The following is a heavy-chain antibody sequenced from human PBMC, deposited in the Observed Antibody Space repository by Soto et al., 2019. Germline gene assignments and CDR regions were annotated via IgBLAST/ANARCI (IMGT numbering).Heavy chain of an antibody. Sequence: SETLSHTCTVSAGSASSSSYYWGWVRQPPGTGLEWIGSCYYSESTYYAPSLERRVTISVHKPKNQFSLWLMSLSAADTAVYYCGRLEGLAPISYYFDYWGHGGLVAVAS. D-gene: IGHD3-9*01. J-gene: IGHJ4*01. CDR2: CYYSEST. V-gene: IGHV4-39*01. CDR3: GRLEGLAPISYYFDY. CDR1: AGSASSSSYY.